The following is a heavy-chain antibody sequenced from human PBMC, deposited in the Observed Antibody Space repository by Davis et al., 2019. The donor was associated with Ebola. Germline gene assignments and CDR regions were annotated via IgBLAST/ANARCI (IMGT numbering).Heavy chain of an antibody. J-gene: IGHJ6*02. CDR2: MSWDGTTT. D-gene: IGHD2-2*02. Sequence: GESLKISCAASGFTFDDYSMNWVRQAPGKGLEWVSLMSWDGTTTYYADSVKGRFTISRDNSKNSLYLQMNSLRTEDTALYYCAKEVVVPAAIFGDYYYYGMDVWGQGTTVTVSS. CDR3: AKEVVVPAAIFGDYYYYGMDV. V-gene: IGHV3-43*01. CDR1: GFTFDDYS.